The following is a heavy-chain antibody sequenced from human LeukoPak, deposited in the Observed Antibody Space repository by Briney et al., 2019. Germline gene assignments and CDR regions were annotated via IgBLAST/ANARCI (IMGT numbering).Heavy chain of an antibody. Sequence: SETLFLTCTVSGGSISGYYWSWIRQPPGKGLEWIGHIYYSGGTNYNPSLKSRVTISLDTSKNQFSLNLNSVTAADTAVYYCARQAWSGTYYYWGQGTPVTVSS. V-gene: IGHV4-59*08. CDR3: ARQAWSGTYYY. CDR2: IYYSGGT. J-gene: IGHJ4*02. CDR1: GGSISGYY. D-gene: IGHD1-26*01.